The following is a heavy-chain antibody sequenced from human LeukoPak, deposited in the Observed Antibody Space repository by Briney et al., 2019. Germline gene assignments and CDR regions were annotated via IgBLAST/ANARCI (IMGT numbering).Heavy chain of an antibody. CDR3: ASDVVVVAATQEVDV. Sequence: GGSLRLSCVASGFTFSSYSMNWVRQAPGKGLEWVSSISSSSSYIYYADSVKGRFTISRDNAKNSLYLQMNSLRAEDTAVYYRASDVVVVAATQEVDVWGQGTTVTVSS. D-gene: IGHD2-15*01. CDR1: GFTFSSYS. CDR2: ISSSSSYI. J-gene: IGHJ6*02. V-gene: IGHV3-21*01.